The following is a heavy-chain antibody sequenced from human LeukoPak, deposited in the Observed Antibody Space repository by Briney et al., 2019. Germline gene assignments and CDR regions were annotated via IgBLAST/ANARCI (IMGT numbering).Heavy chain of an antibody. J-gene: IGHJ4*02. Sequence: GGSPRLSCAASGFTFSSYGMHWVRQAPGKGLEWVAVIWYDGSNKYYADSVKGRFTISRDNSKNTLYLQMNSLRAEDTAVYYCARDRVRWDYYDSSGYYHEGVDYWGQGTLVTVSS. V-gene: IGHV3-33*01. D-gene: IGHD3-22*01. CDR1: GFTFSSYG. CDR2: IWYDGSNK. CDR3: ARDRVRWDYYDSSGYYHEGVDY.